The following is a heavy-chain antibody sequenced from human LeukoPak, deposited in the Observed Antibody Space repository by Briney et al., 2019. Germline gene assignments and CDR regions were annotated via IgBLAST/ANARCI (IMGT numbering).Heavy chain of an antibody. CDR3: ARVGYCSSTSCHGFED. V-gene: IGHV3-23*01. CDR2: ISGSGGST. J-gene: IGHJ4*02. D-gene: IGHD2-2*01. CDR1: GFTFSSYA. Sequence: PGGSLRLSCAASGFTFSSYAMSWVRQAPGKGLEWVSAISGSGGSTYYADSVKGRFTISRDDSKNTLYLQMNSLRAEDTAVYYCARVGYCSSTSCHGFEDWGQGTLVTVSS.